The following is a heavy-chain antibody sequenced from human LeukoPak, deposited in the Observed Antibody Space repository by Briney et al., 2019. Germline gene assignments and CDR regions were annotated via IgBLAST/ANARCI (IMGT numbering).Heavy chain of an antibody. J-gene: IGHJ5*02. CDR3: ARAWDKAGFDP. D-gene: IGHD5-18*01. CDR2: IYYNGST. V-gene: IGHV4-31*03. CDR1: GGSISSGGYY. Sequence: SETLSLTCTVSGGSISSGGYYWSWIRQHPGKGLEWIGYIYYNGSTYYNPSLKSRVTISVDTSKNQFSLKLSSVTAADTAVYYCARAWDKAGFDPWGQGTLVTVSS.